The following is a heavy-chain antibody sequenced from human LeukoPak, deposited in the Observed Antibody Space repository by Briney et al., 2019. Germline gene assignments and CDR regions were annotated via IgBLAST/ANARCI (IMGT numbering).Heavy chain of an antibody. CDR1: GFTFSSYW. CDR3: ARVSAAVNY. CDR2: IKQDGSDK. D-gene: IGHD2-15*01. Sequence: GGSLRLSCVASGFTFSSYWMTWVRQAPGRGLEWVANIKQDGSDKYYVDSVKGRFTISRDNAKNSLYLQMNSLRAEDTAVYYCARVSAAVNYWDQGTLVTVSS. V-gene: IGHV3-7*01. J-gene: IGHJ4*02.